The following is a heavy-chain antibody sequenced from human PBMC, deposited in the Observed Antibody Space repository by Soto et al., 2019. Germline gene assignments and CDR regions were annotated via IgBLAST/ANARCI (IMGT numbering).Heavy chain of an antibody. CDR2: IYSGGST. J-gene: IGHJ6*02. CDR1: GFPVSSNY. Sequence: PGGSLRLSCAASGFPVSSNYMSWVRQAPGKGLEWVSVIYSGGSTYYADSVKGRFTISRDNSKNTLYLQMNSLRAEDTAVYYCASSGYSGYEDYYGMDVWGQGTTVTVSS. V-gene: IGHV3-53*01. D-gene: IGHD5-12*01. CDR3: ASSGYSGYEDYYGMDV.